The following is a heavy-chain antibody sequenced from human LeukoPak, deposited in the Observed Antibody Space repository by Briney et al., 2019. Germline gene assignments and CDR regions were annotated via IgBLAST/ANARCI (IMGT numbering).Heavy chain of an antibody. V-gene: IGHV3-7*01. CDR3: ARDAHSSSWTNYYYYGMDV. Sequence: GGSLRLSCAASGFTFSSYWMSWVRQAPGEGLEWVANIKQDGSEKYYVDSVKGRFTISRDNAKNSLYLQMNSLRAEDTAVYYCARDAHSSSWTNYYYYGMDVWGQGTTVTVSS. CDR1: GFTFSSYW. J-gene: IGHJ6*02. CDR2: IKQDGSEK. D-gene: IGHD6-13*01.